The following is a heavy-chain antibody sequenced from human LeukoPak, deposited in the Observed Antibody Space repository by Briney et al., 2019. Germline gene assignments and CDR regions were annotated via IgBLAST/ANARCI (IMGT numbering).Heavy chain of an antibody. J-gene: IGHJ3*02. Sequence: PSETLSLTCAVYGGSLSGYYWSWIRQPPGKGLEWVGEINHSGSTNYNPSLKSRVTISVDTSKNQSSLKLSSVTAADTAVYYCARWRDCSGGSCYPNDAFDIWGQGTMVTVSS. D-gene: IGHD2-15*01. CDR2: INHSGST. CDR1: GGSLSGYY. CDR3: ARWRDCSGGSCYPNDAFDI. V-gene: IGHV4-34*01.